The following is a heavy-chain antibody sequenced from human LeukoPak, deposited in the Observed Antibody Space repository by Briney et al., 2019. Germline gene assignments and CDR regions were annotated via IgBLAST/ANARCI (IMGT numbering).Heavy chain of an antibody. CDR2: INNDGSSA. V-gene: IGHV3-74*01. D-gene: IGHD1-1*01. CDR1: GFTFNNYW. Sequence: GGSLRLSCAASGFTFNNYWIHWVRQVPGKGLVWVSRINNDGSSASYVDSVEGRFTISRDNAKNTLFLQMNSLRAEDTAVYYCARRGTGHGMDVWGQGTTVIVSS. CDR3: ARRGTGHGMDV. J-gene: IGHJ6*02.